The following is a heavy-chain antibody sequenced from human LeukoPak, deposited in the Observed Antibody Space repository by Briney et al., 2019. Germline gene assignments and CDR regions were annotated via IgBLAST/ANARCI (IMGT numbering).Heavy chain of an antibody. V-gene: IGHV3-7*01. CDR3: ARDRGYCTGGICYTVLDY. CDR1: GFTFTTYY. J-gene: IGHJ4*02. CDR2: IKEDGREK. D-gene: IGHD2-8*02. Sequence: GGSLRLSCKPSGFTFTTYYMSWVRQSPGKGLEWVAHIKEDGREKVYVDSVKGRFTSYRDNANNSLYLQMNSLRAEDTAVYYCARDRGYCTGGICYTVLDYWGQGILVTVSS.